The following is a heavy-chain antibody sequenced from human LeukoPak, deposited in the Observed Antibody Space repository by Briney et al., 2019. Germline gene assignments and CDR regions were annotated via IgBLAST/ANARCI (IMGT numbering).Heavy chain of an antibody. Sequence: GRSLRLSCAASGFTFDDYAMHWVRQAPGKGLEWVSGISWNSGSIGYADSVKGRFTISRGNAKNSLYLQMNSLRAEDTALYYCAKDIPYSSGWYQYYYMDVWGKGTTVTVSS. D-gene: IGHD6-19*01. CDR3: AKDIPYSSGWYQYYYMDV. CDR1: GFTFDDYA. V-gene: IGHV3-9*01. J-gene: IGHJ6*03. CDR2: ISWNSGSI.